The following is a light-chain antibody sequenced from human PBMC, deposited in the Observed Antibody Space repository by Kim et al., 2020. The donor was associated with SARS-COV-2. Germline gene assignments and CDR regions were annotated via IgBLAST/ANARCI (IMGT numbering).Light chain of an antibody. J-gene: IGKJ4*01. Sequence: DIQMTQSPSSLSASVGDRVTITCRTSQSISNFLNWYQQKPGEAPKLLIYAASSLQSEVPSRFSGSGSGTDFTLTISNLQPEDFATYYCQQSYSTRLTFGGGTKVDIK. CDR2: AAS. V-gene: IGKV1-39*01. CDR1: QSISNF. CDR3: QQSYSTRLT.